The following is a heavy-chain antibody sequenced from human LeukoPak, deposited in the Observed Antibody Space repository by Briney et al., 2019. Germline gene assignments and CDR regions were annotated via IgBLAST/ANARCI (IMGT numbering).Heavy chain of an antibody. D-gene: IGHD5-12*01. CDR2: ISYDGSNK. CDR3: AKVERGHSGYDYDY. Sequence: PGGSLRLSCAASGFTFSSYAMHWVRQAPGKGLEWVAVISYDGSNKYYADSVKGRFTISRDNSKNTLYLQMNSLRAEDTAVYYCAKVERGHSGYDYDYWGQGTLVTVSS. CDR1: GFTFSSYA. J-gene: IGHJ4*02. V-gene: IGHV3-30-3*01.